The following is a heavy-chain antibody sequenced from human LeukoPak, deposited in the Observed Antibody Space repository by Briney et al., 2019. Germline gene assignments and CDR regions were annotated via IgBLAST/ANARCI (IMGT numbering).Heavy chain of an antibody. Sequence: PSETLSLTCTVSGGSISSYYWSWIRQPPGKGLEWIGYIYYSGSTNYNPSLKSRVTISVDTSKNQFSLTLSSVTAADTAVYYCARAEGGDFWSGRNWFDPWGQGTLVTVSS. J-gene: IGHJ5*02. CDR3: ARAEGGDFWSGRNWFDP. CDR2: IYYSGST. D-gene: IGHD3-3*01. CDR1: GGSISSYY. V-gene: IGHV4-59*01.